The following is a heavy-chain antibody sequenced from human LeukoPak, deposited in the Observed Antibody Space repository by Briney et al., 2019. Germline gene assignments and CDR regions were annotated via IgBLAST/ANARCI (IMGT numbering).Heavy chain of an antibody. Sequence: KPSETLSLTCTVSGGSISSGGSYWSWIRQHPGKGLEWIGYIYYSGSTSYNPSLKSRVTISVDTSKNQFSLKLSSVTAADTAVYYCARGRHSNYVFGLDYWGQGTLVTVSS. D-gene: IGHD4-11*01. V-gene: IGHV4-31*03. CDR2: IYYSGST. CDR3: ARGRHSNYVFGLDY. J-gene: IGHJ4*02. CDR1: GGSISSGGSY.